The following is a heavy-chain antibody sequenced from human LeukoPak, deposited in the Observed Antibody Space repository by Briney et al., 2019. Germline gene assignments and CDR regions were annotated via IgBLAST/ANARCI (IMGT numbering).Heavy chain of an antibody. CDR3: AKDFVRRLGELSLYYYYGMDV. CDR1: GFTFSNYA. J-gene: IGHJ6*04. V-gene: IGHV3-23*01. Sequence: GGSLRLSCAASGFTFSNYAMIWVRQAPGKGLEWVSGISGSDGNVYYADSVKGRFTISRDNSKNTLYLRMNNLRAEDTAECYCAKDFVRRLGELSLYYYYGMDVWGKGTTVTVSS. D-gene: IGHD3-16*01. CDR2: ISGSDGNV.